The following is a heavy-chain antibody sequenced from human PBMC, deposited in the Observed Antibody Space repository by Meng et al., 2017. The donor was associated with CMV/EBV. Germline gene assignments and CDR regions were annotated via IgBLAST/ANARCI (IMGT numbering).Heavy chain of an antibody. V-gene: IGHV4-39*07. CDR3: ARRYGSTNWFDP. Sequence: CTVSGGSISSSSYSWGWIRQPPGEGLEWIGSIYYSGSTYYNPSLKSRVTISVDTSKNQFSLKLSSVTAADTAVYYCARRYGSTNWFDPWGQGTLVTVSS. CDR2: IYYSGST. D-gene: IGHD4-17*01. CDR1: GGSISSSSYS. J-gene: IGHJ5*02.